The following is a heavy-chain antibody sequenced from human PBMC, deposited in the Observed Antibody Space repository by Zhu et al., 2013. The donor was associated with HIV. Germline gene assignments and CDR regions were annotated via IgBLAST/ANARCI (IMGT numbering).Heavy chain of an antibody. D-gene: IGHD2-2*01. CDR2: IYHSGST. V-gene: IGHV4-4*02. J-gene: IGHJ6*03. CDR1: GGSISSSNW. CDR3: ARSVVVPAANPPWYYYMDV. Sequence: QVQLQESGPGLVKPSGTLSLTCAVSGGSISSSNWWSWVRQPPGKGLEWIGEIYHSGSTNYNPSLKSRVTISVDKSKNQFSLKLSSVTAADTAVYYCARSVVVPAANPPWYYYMDVWGKGTTVTVSS.